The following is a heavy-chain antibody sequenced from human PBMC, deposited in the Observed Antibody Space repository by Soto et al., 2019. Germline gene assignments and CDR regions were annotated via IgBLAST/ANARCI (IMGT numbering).Heavy chain of an antibody. CDR2: ISVSAGST. CDR3: ARDSSAYPQNDAFDI. J-gene: IGHJ3*02. Sequence: GSLRLSCAASGFTFSNYAMTWVRQAPGKGLEWVSTISVSAGSTYNADSVTGRFTISRDNSKNTLYLQMDSLRAEDTAVYYCARDSSAYPQNDAFDIWGQGTMVTVSS. V-gene: IGHV3-23*01. D-gene: IGHD3-22*01. CDR1: GFTFSNYA.